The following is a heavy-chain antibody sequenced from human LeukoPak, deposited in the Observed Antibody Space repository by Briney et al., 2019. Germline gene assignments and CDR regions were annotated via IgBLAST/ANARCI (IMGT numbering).Heavy chain of an antibody. J-gene: IGHJ6*02. CDR1: GGSISSYY. V-gene: IGHV4-59*01. CDR3: ARDGQTYYYDSSAHKGYYYYGMDV. D-gene: IGHD3-22*01. CDR2: IYYSGST. Sequence: PSETLSLTCTVSGGSISSYYWSWIRQSPGKGLEWLGYIYYSGSTNYNPSLKSRVTISVDTSKNQFSLKLSSVTAADTAVYYCARDGQTYYYDSSAHKGYYYYGMDVWGQGTTVTVSS.